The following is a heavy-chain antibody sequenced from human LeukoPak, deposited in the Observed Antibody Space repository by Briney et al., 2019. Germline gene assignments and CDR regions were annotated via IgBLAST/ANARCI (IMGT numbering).Heavy chain of an antibody. CDR1: GGSISSYY. D-gene: IGHD6-13*01. CDR3: ARGLWSTRIAAAGTRFDP. Sequence: SETLSLTCTVSGGSISSYYWSWIRQPPGKGLEWIGYIYYSGSTNYNPSLKSRVTISVDTSKNQFSLKLSSVTAADTAVYYCARGLWSTRIAAAGTRFDPWGQGTLVTVSS. J-gene: IGHJ5*02. V-gene: IGHV4-59*01. CDR2: IYYSGST.